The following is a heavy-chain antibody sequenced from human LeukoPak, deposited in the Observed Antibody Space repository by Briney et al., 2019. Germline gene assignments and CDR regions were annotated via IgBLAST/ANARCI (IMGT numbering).Heavy chain of an antibody. CDR3: AKDREQLVLGSFDY. V-gene: IGHV3-30*18. D-gene: IGHD6-13*01. CDR1: GFTFSSYG. CDR2: ISYDGSNK. J-gene: IGHJ4*02. Sequence: GGSLGLSCAASGFTFSSYGMHWVRQAPGKGLEGVAVISYDGSNKYYAGSVKGRFTISRDNSKNTLYLQMNSLRAEDTAVYYCAKDREQLVLGSFDYWGQGTLVTVSS.